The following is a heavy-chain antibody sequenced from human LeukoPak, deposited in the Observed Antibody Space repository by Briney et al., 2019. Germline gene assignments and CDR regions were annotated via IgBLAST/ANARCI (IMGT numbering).Heavy chain of an antibody. CDR1: GFTVSSNY. V-gene: IGHV3-53*01. D-gene: IGHD6-19*01. CDR2: IYSGGST. J-gene: IGHJ4*02. CDR3: ARVRVSGWYPVY. Sequence: GGSLRLSCAASGFTVSSNYMSWVRQAPGKGLEWVSVIYSGGSTYYADSVKGRFTISRDNSKNTLYLQMNSLRAEDTAVYYCARVRVSGWYPVYWGQGTLVTVSS.